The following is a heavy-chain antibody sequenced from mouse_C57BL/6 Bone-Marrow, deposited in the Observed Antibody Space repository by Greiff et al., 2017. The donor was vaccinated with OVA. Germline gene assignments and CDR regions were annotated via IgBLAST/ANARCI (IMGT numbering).Heavy chain of an antibody. D-gene: IGHD2-4*01. Sequence: VKLMESGPGLVQPSQSLSITCTVSGFSLTSYGVHWVRQSPGKGLEWLGVIWSGGSPDYNAAFISRLSISKDNSKSQVFFKMNSLQADDTAIYCCARKGSMIRDAMDYWGQGTSVTVSS. V-gene: IGHV2-2*01. CDR1: GFSLTSYG. J-gene: IGHJ4*01. CDR3: ARKGSMIRDAMDY. CDR2: IWSGGSP.